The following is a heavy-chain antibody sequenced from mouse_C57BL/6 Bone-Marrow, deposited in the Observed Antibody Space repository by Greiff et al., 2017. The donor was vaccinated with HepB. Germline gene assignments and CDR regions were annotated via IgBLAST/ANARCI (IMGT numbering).Heavy chain of an antibody. CDR2: TDPSDSYT. V-gene: IGHV1-69*01. D-gene: IGHD2-1*01. CDR1: GYTFTSYW. CDR3: ARYYGTYFDY. Sequence: VQLQQPGAELVMPGASVKLSCKASGYTFTSYWMHWVKQRPGQGLEWIGETDPSDSYTNYNQKFKGKSTLTVDKSSSTAYMQLSSLTSEDSAVYYCARYYGTYFDYWGQGTTLTVSS. J-gene: IGHJ2*01.